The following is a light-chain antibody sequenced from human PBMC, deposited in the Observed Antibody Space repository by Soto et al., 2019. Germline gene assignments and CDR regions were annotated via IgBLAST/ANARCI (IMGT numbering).Light chain of an antibody. Sequence: EIVLTQSPATLSLSPGERATLSCRASQSVSSYLAWYQQKPGQAPRLLIYDASNRATGIQARFSGSGSGTNYTLNISSLKPEDFSVNYCQQRSKWVFTVGPGTKADIK. CDR1: QSVSSY. CDR3: QQRSKWVFT. J-gene: IGKJ3*01. V-gene: IGKV3-11*01. CDR2: DAS.